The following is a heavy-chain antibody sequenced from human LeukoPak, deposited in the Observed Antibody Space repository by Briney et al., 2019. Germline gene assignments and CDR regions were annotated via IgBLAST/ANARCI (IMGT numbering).Heavy chain of an antibody. CDR3: ASVDTAMAEFDY. J-gene: IGHJ4*02. CDR2: IIPILGIA. V-gene: IGHV1-69*04. CDR1: GGTFSSYA. Sequence: GASVKVSCKASGGTFSSYAISWVRQAPGQGLEWMGRIIPILGIANYAQKLQGRVTITADKSTSTAYMELSSLRSEDTAVYYCASVDTAMAEFDYWGQGTLVTVSS. D-gene: IGHD5-18*01.